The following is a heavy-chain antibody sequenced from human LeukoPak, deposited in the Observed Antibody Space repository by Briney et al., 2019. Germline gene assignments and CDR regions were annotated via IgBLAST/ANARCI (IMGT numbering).Heavy chain of an antibody. CDR3: ARWRSDLSEFVS. CDR2: IKQDGSDT. V-gene: IGHV3-7*01. J-gene: IGHJ4*02. D-gene: IGHD3-3*01. Sequence: GGSLGLLCAASGFTFSNYWMTWVSQAPGKGLECVANIKQDGSDTEDVKYSLGRFTISRDHAYNSLYLQMNSLRAEDTAVYYCARWRSDLSEFVSWGQETLVTVSS. CDR1: GFTFSNYW.